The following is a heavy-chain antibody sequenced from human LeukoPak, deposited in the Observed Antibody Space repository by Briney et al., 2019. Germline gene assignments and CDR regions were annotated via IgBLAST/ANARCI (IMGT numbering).Heavy chain of an antibody. CDR2: INPNSGGT. J-gene: IGHJ4*02. Sequence: ASVKVSCKASGYTFTGYYMHWVRQAPGQGLEWMGWINPNSGGTNYAQKFQGRDTMTRDTSISTAYREQRRLRSDDTGVYYCATGTRFKNYDFWGGVGYWGQGTLVTVSS. CDR3: ATGTRFKNYDFWGGVGY. V-gene: IGHV1-2*02. CDR1: GYTFTGYY. D-gene: IGHD3-3*01.